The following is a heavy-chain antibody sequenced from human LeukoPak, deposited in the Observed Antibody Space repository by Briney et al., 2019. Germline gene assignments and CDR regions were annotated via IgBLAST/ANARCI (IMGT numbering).Heavy chain of an antibody. J-gene: IGHJ6*03. Sequence: ASVKVSCKASGYTFTGYYMHWVRQAPGQGLEWMGWINPNSGGTNYAQKFQGRVTMIRDTSISTAYMELSRLRSDNTAVYYCARDPVQLWSGYYYMDVWGKGTTVTISS. CDR3: ARDPVQLWSGYYYMDV. D-gene: IGHD5-18*01. V-gene: IGHV1-2*02. CDR2: INPNSGGT. CDR1: GYTFTGYY.